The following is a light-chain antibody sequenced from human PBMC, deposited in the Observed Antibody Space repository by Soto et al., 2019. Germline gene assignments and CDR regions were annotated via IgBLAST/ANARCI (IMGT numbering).Light chain of an antibody. CDR3: QQYDSFSVT. J-gene: IGKJ5*01. CDR1: QSISSW. Sequence: DIQMTQSPSTLSGPLVERVTVTWRASQSISSWLAWYQQKPGRAPKLLIYDSSSLESGVPSRFSGSGSGTEFRLTISTMQPDDFATYYCQQYDSFSVTFGQGTRLEIK. CDR2: DSS. V-gene: IGKV1-5*01.